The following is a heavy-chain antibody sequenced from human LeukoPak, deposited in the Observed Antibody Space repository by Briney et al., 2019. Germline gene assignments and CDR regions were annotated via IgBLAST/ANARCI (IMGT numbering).Heavy chain of an antibody. CDR3: ARYSYGGEDWFDP. V-gene: IGHV4-39*02. J-gene: IGHJ5*02. CDR1: GGSVSSSNYY. Sequence: SETLSLTCTVSGGSVSSSNYYWGWIRQPPGEGLEWIGSIYYSGSTYYNPSLKSRDTISVDTSKNYSSLKLSSVTAADTAVYYCARYSYGGEDWFDPWGQGTLVTVSS. D-gene: IGHD5-18*01. CDR2: IYYSGST.